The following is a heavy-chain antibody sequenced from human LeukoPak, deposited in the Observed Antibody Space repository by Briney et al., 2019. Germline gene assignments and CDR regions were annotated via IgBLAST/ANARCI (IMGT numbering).Heavy chain of an antibody. CDR1: GFTFSSYS. CDR3: ARVGTSGWTSDY. CDR2: ISSSSRTI. V-gene: IGHV3-48*04. D-gene: IGHD6-19*01. Sequence: GGSLRLSCAASGFTFSSYSINWVRQAPGKGLEWLSYISSSSRTISYADSLKGRFTVSGDNAKNSLDLQMNSLRVEDTAVYYCARVGTSGWTSDYWGQGTLVTVSS. J-gene: IGHJ4*02.